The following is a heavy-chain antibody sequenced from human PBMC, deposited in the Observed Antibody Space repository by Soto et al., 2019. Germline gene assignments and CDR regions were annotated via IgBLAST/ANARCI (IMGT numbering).Heavy chain of an antibody. J-gene: IGHJ5*02. CDR1: GGTFSSYA. Sequence: QVQLVQSGAEVKKPGSSVKVSCKASGGTFSSYAIGWVRQAPGQGLEWMGGIIPISGTANYAQKFQGRVTITADESTSTAHMELSSLRSEDTAVYYCARDRRDSSSWYGIWFDPWGQGTLVTVSS. CDR3: ARDRRDSSSWYGIWFDP. V-gene: IGHV1-69*01. D-gene: IGHD6-13*01. CDR2: IIPISGTA.